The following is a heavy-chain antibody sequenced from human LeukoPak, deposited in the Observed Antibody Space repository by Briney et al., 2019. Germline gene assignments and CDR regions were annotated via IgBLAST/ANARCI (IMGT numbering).Heavy chain of an antibody. J-gene: IGHJ6*02. Sequence: PGGSLRLSCAASGFIFSDYWMSWVRQAPGKALEWVANIKKDGSQKYYMDSLEGRFTISRDNAKNSVFLQMNRLRDDDTGVYYCARLDVALAHYGMDVWGQGTTVTVSS. D-gene: IGHD5-18*01. CDR1: GFIFSDYW. CDR3: ARLDVALAHYGMDV. V-gene: IGHV3-7*01. CDR2: IKKDGSQK.